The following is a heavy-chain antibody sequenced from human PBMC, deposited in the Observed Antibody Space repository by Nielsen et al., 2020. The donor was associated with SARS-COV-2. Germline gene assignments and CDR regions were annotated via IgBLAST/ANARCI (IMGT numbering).Heavy chain of an antibody. CDR2: IYYSGST. CDR3: ARGRERRRQQLVRRYWFDP. J-gene: IGHJ5*02. CDR1: GGSISSSSYY. V-gene: IGHV4-39*01. D-gene: IGHD6-13*01. Sequence: SETLSLTCTVSGGSISSSSYYWGWIRQPPGKGLEWIGSIYYSGSTYYNPSLKSRVTISVDTSKNQFSLKLSSVTAADTAVYYCARGRERRRQQLVRRYWFDPWGQGTLVTVSS.